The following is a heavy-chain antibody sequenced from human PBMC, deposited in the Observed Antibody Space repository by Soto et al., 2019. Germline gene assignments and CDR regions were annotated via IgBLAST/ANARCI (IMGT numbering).Heavy chain of an antibody. V-gene: IGHV6-1*01. D-gene: IGHD2-2*01. J-gene: IGHJ4*02. CDR1: GDSVSSNSAA. Sequence: KQSQTLSLTCAISGDSVSSNSAAWNWIRQSPSRGLEWLGRTYYRSKWYNDYAVSVKSRITINPDTSKNQFSLQLNSVTPEDTAVYYCARQPIVVVPADMGMFDYWGQGTLVTVSS. CDR3: ARQPIVVVPADMGMFDY. CDR2: TYYRSKWYN.